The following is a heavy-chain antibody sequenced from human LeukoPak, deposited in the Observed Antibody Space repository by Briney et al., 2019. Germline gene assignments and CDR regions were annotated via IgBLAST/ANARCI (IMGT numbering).Heavy chain of an antibody. CDR3: ARDQGEGTSTLYYYYYMDV. CDR1: GYSISSGYY. J-gene: IGHJ6*03. V-gene: IGHV4-61*02. D-gene: IGHD2-2*01. CDR2: IYTSGST. Sequence: TLSLTCTVSGYSISSGYYWSWIRQPAGKGLEWIGRIYTSGSTNYNPSLKSRGTISVDTSKNQFSLKLSSVTAADTAVYYCARDQGEGTSTLYYYYYMDVWGKGTTVTISS.